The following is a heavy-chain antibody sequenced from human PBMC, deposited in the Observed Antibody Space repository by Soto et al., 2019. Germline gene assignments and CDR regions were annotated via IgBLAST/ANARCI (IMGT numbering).Heavy chain of an antibody. D-gene: IGHD2-15*01. CDR3: ARDHWDCSGGGCNPHQLNFFAMDV. CDR2: IIPMSGTA. Sequence: QVQLVQSGAEVKKPGSSVKVSCKASGGTFSSYGIHWVRQAPGQGLEWMGGIIPMSGTANSAQKFQGRVAISVDESTRAAYMELRSLTSEDTAMYYCARDHWDCSGGGCNPHQLNFFAMDVWGQGTTVTVSS. J-gene: IGHJ6*02. CDR1: GGTFSSYG. V-gene: IGHV1-69*01.